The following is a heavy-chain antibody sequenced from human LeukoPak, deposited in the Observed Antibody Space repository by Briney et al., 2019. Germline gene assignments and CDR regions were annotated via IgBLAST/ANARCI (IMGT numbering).Heavy chain of an antibody. CDR2: IWYDGSIK. CDR1: GFAFSSYG. D-gene: IGHD6-19*01. CDR3: ARDPQQWLVSYFDN. J-gene: IGHJ4*02. V-gene: IGHV3-33*01. Sequence: GGSLRLSCAASGFAFSSYGMHWVRLAPGRGREWLALIWYDGSIKYYADSVKGRFTISRDNSKNTLYLQMNSLRAEDTAVYYCARDPQQWLVSYFDNWGQGILVTVSS.